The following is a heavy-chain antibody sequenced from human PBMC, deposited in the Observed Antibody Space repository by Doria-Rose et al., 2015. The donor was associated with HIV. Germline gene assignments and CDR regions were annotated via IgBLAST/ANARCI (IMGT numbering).Heavy chain of an antibody. D-gene: IGHD6-13*01. CDR1: GVSLSSPGMG. CDR2: IFSDDER. J-gene: IGHJ4*02. CDR3: ARIKSSRWYHKYYFDF. Sequence: QVTLKESGPVLVKPIETLTLTCTVSGVSLSSPGMGVSWIRQPPGKALEWLANIFSDDERSYTTSLKSRLTISKGTSKSQVVLTMTDMDPVDTATYYCARIKSSRWYHKYYFDFWGQGTLVIVSA. V-gene: IGHV2-26*01.